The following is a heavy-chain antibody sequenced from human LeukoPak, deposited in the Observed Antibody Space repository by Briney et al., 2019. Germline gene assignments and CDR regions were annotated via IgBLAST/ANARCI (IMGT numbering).Heavy chain of an antibody. V-gene: IGHV3-21*01. D-gene: IGHD2-21*02. CDR1: GFTFSSYS. CDR2: ISSSSSYI. CDR3: ATEGVTANDY. Sequence: KAGGSLRLSCAASGFTFSSYSMNWVRQAPGKGLEWVSSISSSSSYIYYADSVKGRFTISRDNAKNSLYLQMNSLRAEDTAVYYCATEGVTANDYWGQGTLVTVSS. J-gene: IGHJ4*02.